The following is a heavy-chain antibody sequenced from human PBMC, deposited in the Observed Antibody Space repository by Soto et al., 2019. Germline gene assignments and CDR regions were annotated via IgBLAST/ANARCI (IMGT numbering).Heavy chain of an antibody. D-gene: IGHD3-9*01. Sequence: QVQLHQWDAGLLKPSETLSLTCAVSGGSFSGYYWSWIRQSPGKGLEWIGEINHSGSTKHNPSLQSRVTISVDTSKNQFSLKLNSVTAADTAVYYCARANLLTGFYVVYFDVWGRGILVTVSS. CDR2: INHSGST. CDR1: GGSFSGYY. V-gene: IGHV4-34*01. J-gene: IGHJ2*01. CDR3: ARANLLTGFYVVYFDV.